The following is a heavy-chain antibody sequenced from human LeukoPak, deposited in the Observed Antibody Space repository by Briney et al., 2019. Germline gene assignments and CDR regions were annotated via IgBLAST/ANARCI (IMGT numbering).Heavy chain of an antibody. CDR2: ISGSGGST. CDR1: GFTFSSYA. D-gene: IGHD3-22*01. Sequence: GGSLRLSCAASGFTFSSYAMSWVRQAPGKGLEWVSAISGSGGSTYYADSVKGQFTISRDNSKNTLCLQMNSLRAEDTAVYYCAKVTRGNYYDSSGPPGWGQGTLVTVSS. V-gene: IGHV3-23*01. J-gene: IGHJ4*02. CDR3: AKVTRGNYYDSSGPPG.